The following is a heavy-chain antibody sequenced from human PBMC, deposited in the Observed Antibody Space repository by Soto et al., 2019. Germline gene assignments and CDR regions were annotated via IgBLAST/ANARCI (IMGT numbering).Heavy chain of an antibody. CDR3: AKDNDTMVRVPVYDAMEL. CDR2: ISYDGSHK. V-gene: IGHV3-30*18. Sequence: GGSLRLSCAASGFTFSSFGIHWVRQAPGKGLEWVAVISYDGSHKYYTDSVKGRFTISRDNSKNTLSLEMNSLRVEDTAVYYCAKDNDTMVRVPVYDAMELWGQATKVTVS. J-gene: IGHJ6*02. D-gene: IGHD3-10*01. CDR1: GFTFSSFG.